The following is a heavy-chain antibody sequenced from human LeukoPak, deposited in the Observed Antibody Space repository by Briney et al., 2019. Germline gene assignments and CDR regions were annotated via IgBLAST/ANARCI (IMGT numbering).Heavy chain of an antibody. CDR2: IYYSGST. Sequence: SETLPLTCTVSGGSISSGDYYWSWIRQPPGKGLEWIGYIYYSGSTYYNPSLKSRVTISVDTSKNQFSLKLSSVTAADTAVYYCARDVGCSSTSCYRPYYYYYMDVWGKGTTVTVSS. D-gene: IGHD2-2*01. CDR3: ARDVGCSSTSCYRPYYYYYMDV. CDR1: GGSISSGDYY. V-gene: IGHV4-30-4*08. J-gene: IGHJ6*03.